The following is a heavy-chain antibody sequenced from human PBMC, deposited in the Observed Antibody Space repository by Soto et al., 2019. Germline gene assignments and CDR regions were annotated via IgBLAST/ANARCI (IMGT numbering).Heavy chain of an antibody. CDR1: GFTFSSYA. D-gene: IGHD3-16*01. V-gene: IGHV3-23*01. Sequence: EVQLLESGGGLVQPGGSLRLSCAASGFTFSSYAMNWVRQAPGKGLEWVSVISGSGGSTYYADAVKGRFTISRDNSKNTRYLQMNSLRAEDTAVYYCTRRTLGWYFDLWGRGTLVTVSS. CDR3: TRRTLGWYFDL. J-gene: IGHJ2*01. CDR2: ISGSGGST.